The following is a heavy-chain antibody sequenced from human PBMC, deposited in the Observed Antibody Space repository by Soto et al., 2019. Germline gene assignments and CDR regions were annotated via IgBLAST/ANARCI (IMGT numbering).Heavy chain of an antibody. J-gene: IGHJ6*02. Sequence: LRLSCAASGFIVSSNYMSWVRQAPGKGLEWVSVIYSGGNTYYADSVKGRFTISRDSSKNTLYLQMNSLTAEDTAVYYCARDDYGLDVWGQGTTVTVSS. CDR3: ARDDYGLDV. V-gene: IGHV3-53*01. CDR1: GFIVSSNY. CDR2: IYSGGNT.